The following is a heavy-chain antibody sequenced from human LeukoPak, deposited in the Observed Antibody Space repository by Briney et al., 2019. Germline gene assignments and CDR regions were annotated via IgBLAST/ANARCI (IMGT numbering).Heavy chain of an antibody. J-gene: IGHJ4*02. D-gene: IGHD6-13*01. V-gene: IGHV3-23*01. CDR3: AKKRGRMAAAGSFDY. CDR2: ISANAGST. Sequence: GGSLRLSCVASGFTFRDYAMSWVRQAPGKGLEWVSSISANAGSTYSADSVKGRFTTSRDTSKNTLSLQMNSPRAEDTAVYYCAKKRGRMAAAGSFDYWGQGTLVTVSS. CDR1: GFTFRDYA.